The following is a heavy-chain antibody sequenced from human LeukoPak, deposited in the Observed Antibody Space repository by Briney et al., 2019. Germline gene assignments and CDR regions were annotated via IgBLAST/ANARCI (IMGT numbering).Heavy chain of an antibody. Sequence: PSETLSLTCTVSGDSIRSHYWSWIRQPPGKGLEWIGYINYGGSTNHSPSLKSRVTLSVDTSKNQFSLKVSSVTAADTAVYFCAREDSRGGFDPWGQGTLVTVSS. CDR2: INYGGST. CDR3: AREDSRGGFDP. D-gene: IGHD2-15*01. CDR1: GDSIRSHY. J-gene: IGHJ5*02. V-gene: IGHV4-59*11.